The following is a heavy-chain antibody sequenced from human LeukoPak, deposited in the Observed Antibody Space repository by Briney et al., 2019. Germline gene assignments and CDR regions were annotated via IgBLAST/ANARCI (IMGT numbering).Heavy chain of an antibody. V-gene: IGHV3-30*09. J-gene: IGHJ4*02. CDR2: VSVEGIGR. Sequence: PGGSLRLSCAASGFTFSSYTFYWFRQAPGKGLEWVASVSVEGIGRYFPGSVEGRFAISRDDSKKSVFLQMNNLRPEDTAVYFCATVTKADFDYWGQGTLVTASS. D-gene: IGHD4-11*01. CDR1: GFTFSSYT. CDR3: ATVTKADFDY.